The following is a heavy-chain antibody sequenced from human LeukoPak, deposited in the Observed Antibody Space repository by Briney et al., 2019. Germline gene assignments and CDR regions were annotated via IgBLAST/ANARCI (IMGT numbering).Heavy chain of an antibody. J-gene: IGHJ6*03. CDR3: ATYSGGDSDYYYMDV. Sequence: ASVTVSFKCSVYTFTSYVINWVRQATGQGREWMGWMNPNSGNTGYAQKFQGRVTITRNTSISTAYMELSSLRSEDTAVYYCATYSGGDSDYYYMDVWGKGTTVTVSS. D-gene: IGHD2-21*02. CDR1: VYTFTSYV. V-gene: IGHV1-8*03. CDR2: MNPNSGNT.